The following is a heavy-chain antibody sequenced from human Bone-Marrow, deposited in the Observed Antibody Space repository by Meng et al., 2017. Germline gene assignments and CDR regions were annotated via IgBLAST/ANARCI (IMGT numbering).Heavy chain of an antibody. CDR1: GYTLTNYA. Sequence: QVQLVQSGAEVKKPGASVKVSCKASGYTLTNYAINWLRQAPGQGLEWMGWIDTKTGNPTYAQGFRGRLVFSLDTSVSTTYLEISGLKADDTAVYYCTRDGYLDCSRTNCFDYWGQGTLVTVSS. V-gene: IGHV7-4-1*02. D-gene: IGHD2-2*01. CDR3: TRDGYLDCSRTNCFDY. CDR2: IDTKTGNP. J-gene: IGHJ4*02.